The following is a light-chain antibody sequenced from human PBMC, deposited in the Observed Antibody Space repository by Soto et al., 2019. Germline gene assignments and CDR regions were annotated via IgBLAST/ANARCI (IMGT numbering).Light chain of an antibody. V-gene: IGLV4-60*03. CDR3: EAWDSNTRV. CDR2: LEGSGSY. J-gene: IGLJ2*01. CDR1: SGHSTNI. Sequence: QLVLTQSSSASASLGSSVKLTCTLSSGHSTNIIAWHQQQPGKAPRYLMKLEGSGSYNKGSGVPDRFSGSSSGADRYLTISNLQSEDEAAYYCEAWDSNTRVFGGGTKLTVL.